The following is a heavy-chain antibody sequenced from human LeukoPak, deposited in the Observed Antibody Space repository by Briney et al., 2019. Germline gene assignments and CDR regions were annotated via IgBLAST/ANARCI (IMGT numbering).Heavy chain of an antibody. CDR3: ARSIGLTGGGVDV. Sequence: PGGSLRLSCAASGFTFCDYNMNWVRQAPGKGLEWVSYITNSGSTIHYADSVKGRFTISRDNAKISLYLQMNSLRAEDTAVYYCARSIGLTGGGVDVWGQGTTVTVSS. D-gene: IGHD3-9*01. CDR1: GFTFCDYN. V-gene: IGHV3-11*01. J-gene: IGHJ6*02. CDR2: ITNSGSTI.